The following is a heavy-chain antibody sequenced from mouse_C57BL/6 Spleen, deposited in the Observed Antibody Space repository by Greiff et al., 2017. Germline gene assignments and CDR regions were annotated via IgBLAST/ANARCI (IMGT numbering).Heavy chain of an antibody. CDR3: ARPRDYDGAWFAY. CDR1: GYTFTSYW. V-gene: IGHV1-53*01. D-gene: IGHD2-4*01. J-gene: IGHJ3*01. Sequence: QVQLKQPGTELVKPGASVKLSCKASGYTFTSYWMHWVKQRPGQGLEWIGNINPSNGGTNYNEKFKSKATLTVDKSSSTAYMQLSSLTYEDSAVYYCARPRDYDGAWFAYWGQGTLVTVSA. CDR2: INPSNGGT.